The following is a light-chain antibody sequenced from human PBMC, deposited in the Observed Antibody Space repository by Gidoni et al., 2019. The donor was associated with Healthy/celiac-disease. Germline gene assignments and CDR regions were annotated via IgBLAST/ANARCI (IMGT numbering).Light chain of an antibody. CDR1: QSVSSN. V-gene: IGKV3-15*01. CDR2: DAS. J-gene: IGKJ5*01. CDR3: QQYNNWPPIT. Sequence: DIVMPMPRPTRSLSPGERTTLSCRDTQSVSSNLAWYQQKPGQAPTLLIYDASPRPSGTPARFSGSGSGTEFTLTISSLQSQDFAVYSCQQYNNWPPITFGQGTRLEIK.